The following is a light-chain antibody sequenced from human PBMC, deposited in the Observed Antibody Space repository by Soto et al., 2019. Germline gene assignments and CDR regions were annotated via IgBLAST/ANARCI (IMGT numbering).Light chain of an antibody. Sequence: DIQMTQSPSSLSASVGDRVTITCRATQIINNYLNWYQQKSGQAPKLLIYAASRSQSGVPSRFSGSGSGTDFTLTITSLQPEDFATYYCQQSYSSPRTFGQGTKVEIK. V-gene: IGKV1-39*01. CDR2: AAS. CDR1: QIINNY. CDR3: QQSYSSPRT. J-gene: IGKJ1*01.